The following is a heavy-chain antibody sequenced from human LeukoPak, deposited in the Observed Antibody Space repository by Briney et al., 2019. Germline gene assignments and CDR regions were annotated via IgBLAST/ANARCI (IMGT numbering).Heavy chain of an antibody. Sequence: ASVKVSCKASGYTFTSYGISWVRQAPGQGLEWMGWISAYNGNTNYAQKLQGRVTMTTDTSTSTAYMELRSLRSDDTAVYYCARFLWFGYPAEYFQHWGQGTLVTVSS. CDR1: GYTFTSYG. D-gene: IGHD3-10*01. V-gene: IGHV1-18*01. CDR3: ARFLWFGYPAEYFQH. CDR2: ISAYNGNT. J-gene: IGHJ1*01.